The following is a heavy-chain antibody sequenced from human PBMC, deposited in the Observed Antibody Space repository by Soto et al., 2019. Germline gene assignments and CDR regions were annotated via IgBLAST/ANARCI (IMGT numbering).Heavy chain of an antibody. D-gene: IGHD3-3*01. V-gene: IGHV4-59*01. CDR1: SGSMSGYY. Sequence: PSETLSLTCTVSSGSMSGYYWNWIRQPPGKGLEWIGSIYYSGSTNYNPSLKSRVTISVDTSKNQFSLKLSSVTAVDTAVYYCARAGDYDFWSGYSNDAFDIWGQGTMVTVSS. CDR3: ARAGDYDFWSGYSNDAFDI. CDR2: IYYSGST. J-gene: IGHJ3*02.